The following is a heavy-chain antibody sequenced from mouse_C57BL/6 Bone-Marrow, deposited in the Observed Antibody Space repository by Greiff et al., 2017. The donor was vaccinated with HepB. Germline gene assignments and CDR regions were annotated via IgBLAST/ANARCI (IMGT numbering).Heavy chain of an antibody. CDR1: GYSITSGYY. CDR2: ISYDGSN. V-gene: IGHV3-6*01. Sequence: EVHLVESGPGLVKPSQSLSLTCSVTGYSITSGYYWNWIRQFPGNKLEWMGYISYDGSNNYNPSLKNRISITRDTSKNQFFLKLNSVTTEDTATYYCARALPYYFDYWGQGTTLTVSS. CDR3: ARALPYYFDY. J-gene: IGHJ2*01. D-gene: IGHD5-5*01.